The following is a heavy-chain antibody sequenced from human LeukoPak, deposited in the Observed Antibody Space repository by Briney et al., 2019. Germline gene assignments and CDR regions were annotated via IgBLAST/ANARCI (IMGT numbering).Heavy chain of an antibody. J-gene: IGHJ6*03. CDR2: INSDGSST. CDR3: ARVRQGYYMDV. CDR1: RFTFSTYW. V-gene: IGHV3-74*01. Sequence: GGSLRLSCAASRFTFSTYWMHWVRQAPGKGLVWVSRINSDGSSTGYADSVKGRFTISRDNSKNTLYLQMNSLRAEDTAVYYCARVRQGYYMDVWGKGTAVTVSS.